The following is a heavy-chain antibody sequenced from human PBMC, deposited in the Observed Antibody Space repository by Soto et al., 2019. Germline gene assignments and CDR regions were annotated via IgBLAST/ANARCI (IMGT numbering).Heavy chain of an antibody. V-gene: IGHV1-46*01. J-gene: IGHJ6*02. CDR2: INPSGGSA. Sequence: RASVKVSCKTSGYTFTNYYMQWVRQAPGQGLEWMGIINPSGGSAYYAQKFQGRVTMTRDTSTSTFYMELSGLSSEDTAVYYCARESFATYYYYGMDVWGQGTTVTVSS. CDR1: GYTFTNYY. CDR3: ARESFATYYYYGMDV. D-gene: IGHD2-21*01.